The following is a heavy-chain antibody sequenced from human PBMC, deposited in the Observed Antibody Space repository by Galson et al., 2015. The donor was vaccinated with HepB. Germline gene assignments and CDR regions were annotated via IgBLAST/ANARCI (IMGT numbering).Heavy chain of an antibody. CDR2: INAGNGNT. CDR3: VRVGYGDNLRTRGRYYYYYMDV. D-gene: IGHD4-17*01. V-gene: IGHV1-3*01. J-gene: IGHJ6*03. Sequence: SVKVSCKASGGTFSSYAISWVRQAPGQGLEWMGWINAGNGNTKYSQKFQGRVTITRDTSASTAYMELSSLRSEDTAVYYCVRVGYGDNLRTRGRYYYYYMDVWGKGTTVTVSS. CDR1: GGTFSSYA.